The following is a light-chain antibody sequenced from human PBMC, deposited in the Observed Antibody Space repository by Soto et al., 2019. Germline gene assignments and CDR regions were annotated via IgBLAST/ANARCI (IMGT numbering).Light chain of an antibody. CDR2: WAS. CDR1: QSVLYSSNNKNY. CDR3: QQTDSTPQT. Sequence: DIVMTQSPDSLAVSLGERATINCKSSQSVLYSSNNKNYLAWYQQKPGQPPKLLIYWASTRESGVPDRFSGSGSATDFTLTISSLQAEDVAVYFCQQTDSTPQTFGQGTNVEI. J-gene: IGKJ1*01. V-gene: IGKV4-1*01.